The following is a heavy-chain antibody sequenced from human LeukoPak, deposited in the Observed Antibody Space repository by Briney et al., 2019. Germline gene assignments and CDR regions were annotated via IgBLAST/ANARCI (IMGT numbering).Heavy chain of an antibody. V-gene: IGHV3-30*18. CDR2: ISFDGSNE. D-gene: IGHD3-10*01. CDR1: GFTFSSYG. J-gene: IGHJ4*02. CDR3: AETYYYGSEIGYYFDY. Sequence: GRSLRLSCAASGFTFSSYGIHWVRQAPGKGLEWVAVISFDGSNEYYADSVKGRFTISRDNTKNTLYLQMSSLRAEDTAVYYCAETYYYGSEIGYYFDYWGQGTLVTVSS.